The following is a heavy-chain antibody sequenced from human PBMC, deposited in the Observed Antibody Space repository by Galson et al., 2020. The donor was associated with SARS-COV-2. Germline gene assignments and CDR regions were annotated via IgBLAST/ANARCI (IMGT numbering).Heavy chain of an antibody. CDR3: ARVRVDAGIPREFDI. CDR2: INYSGYT. Sequence: SETLSLTCAVYGGSFGGDFWTWIRQPPGKGLEWIGQINYSGYTNFNPSLKSRVTISVDTSMKQFSLKLISVTAADTAVYYCARVRVDAGIPREFDILGRGTLVTVSS. J-gene: IGHJ3*02. CDR1: GGSFGGDF. V-gene: IGHV4-34*01. D-gene: IGHD5-18*01.